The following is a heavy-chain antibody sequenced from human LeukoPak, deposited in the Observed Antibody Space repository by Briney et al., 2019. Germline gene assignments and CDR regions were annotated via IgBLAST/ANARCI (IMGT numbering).Heavy chain of an antibody. D-gene: IGHD6-19*01. CDR2: IIPIFGTA. Sequence: SVKVSCKASGGTFSSYAISWVRQAPGQGLGWMGGIIPIFGTANYAQKFQGRVTITADESTSTAYMELSSLRSEDTAVYYCASPTRRYSSGFQYYFDYWGQGTLVTVSS. CDR1: GGTFSSYA. CDR3: ASPTRRYSSGFQYYFDY. J-gene: IGHJ4*02. V-gene: IGHV1-69*13.